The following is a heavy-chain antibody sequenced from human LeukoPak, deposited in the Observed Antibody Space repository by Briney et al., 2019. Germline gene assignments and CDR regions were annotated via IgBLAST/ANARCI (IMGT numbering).Heavy chain of an antibody. V-gene: IGHV3-30*04. CDR2: ISYDGSNK. CDR3: ARDVRSSWYGHYYYGMDV. D-gene: IGHD6-13*01. CDR1: GLTFSSYA. Sequence: GRSLRLSFAASGLTFSSYAMHWVRQAPGKGLEWVAVISYDGSNKYYADSVKGRFTISRDNSKNTLYLQMNSLRAEDTAVYYCARDVRSSWYGHYYYGMDVWGKGTTVTVSS. J-gene: IGHJ6*04.